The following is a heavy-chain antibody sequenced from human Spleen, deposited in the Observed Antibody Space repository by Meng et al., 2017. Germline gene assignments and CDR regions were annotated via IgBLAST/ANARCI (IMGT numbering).Heavy chain of an antibody. J-gene: IGHJ4*02. CDR3: ARGPTTMAHDFDY. CDR2: INHSGST. V-gene: IGHV4-34*01. D-gene: IGHD4-11*01. Sequence: QSQHGGAGLVKPSETLSLTCVVSGGSFSDYYWSWIRQPPGKGLEWIGEINHSGSTNYNPSLESRATISVDTSQNNLSLKLSSVTAADSAVYYCARGPTTMAHDFDYWGQGTPVTVSS. CDR1: GGSFSDYY.